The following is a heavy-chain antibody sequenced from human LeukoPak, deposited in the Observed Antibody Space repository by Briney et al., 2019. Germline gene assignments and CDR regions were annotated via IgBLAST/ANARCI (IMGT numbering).Heavy chain of an antibody. Sequence: GGSLRLSCAASGFTVSSNYVNWVRQAPGKGLEWVSVIYGGGNIYYADSVKGRFTISRDNSKNTLYLQMNSLRAEDTAVYYCARGAGYNYPYYFDYWGQGTLVTVSS. J-gene: IGHJ4*02. CDR3: ARGAGYNYPYYFDY. CDR2: IYGGGNI. V-gene: IGHV3-53*01. CDR1: GFTVSSNY. D-gene: IGHD5-24*01.